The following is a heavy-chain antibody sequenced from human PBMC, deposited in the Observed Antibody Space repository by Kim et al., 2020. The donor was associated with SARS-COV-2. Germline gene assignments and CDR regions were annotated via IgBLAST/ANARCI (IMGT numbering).Heavy chain of an antibody. CDR1: GGSISSYY. CDR2: IYYSGST. D-gene: IGHD3-10*01. Sequence: SETLSLTCTVSGGSISSYYWSWIRQPPGKGLEWIGYIYYSGSTNYNPSLKSRVTISVDTSKNQFSLKLSSVTAADTAVYYCAREDITMVRGVTYNWFDPWGQGTLVTVSS. V-gene: IGHV4-59*13. CDR3: AREDITMVRGVTYNWFDP. J-gene: IGHJ5*02.